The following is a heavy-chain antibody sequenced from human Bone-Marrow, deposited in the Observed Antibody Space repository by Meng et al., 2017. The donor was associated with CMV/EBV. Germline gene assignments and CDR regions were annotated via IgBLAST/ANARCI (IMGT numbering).Heavy chain of an antibody. CDR1: GFTVSTNY. D-gene: IGHD5-24*01. J-gene: IGHJ6*02. CDR2: IYSDGRA. Sequence: GESLKISCAASGFTVSTNYMTWVRQAPGKGLEWVSVIYSDGRAYYADSVKGRFTISRDNSKNTLYFQLDSLRPEDTAMYYCTTEDGQVPYYYYGMDVWGQGTTVPVSS. V-gene: IGHV3-53*05. CDR3: TTEDGQVPYYYYGMDV.